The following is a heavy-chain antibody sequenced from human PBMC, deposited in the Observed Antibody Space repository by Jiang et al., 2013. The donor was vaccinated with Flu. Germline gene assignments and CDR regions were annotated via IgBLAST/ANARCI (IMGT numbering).Heavy chain of an antibody. D-gene: IGHD2-15*01. V-gene: IGHV4-59*01. CDR2: ISDSGST. J-gene: IGHJ4*02. Sequence: LLKPSETLSLTCTVSGGAITPYSWTWIRQSPGKGLEWIGFISDSGSTNYNPSLKSRITFSVDTSKNQFSLKWTSVTTTDTAVYYCARVDGFCAGGGCQIDFWGQGPMSPSPQ. CDR1: GGAITPYS. CDR3: ARVDGFCAGGGCQIDF.